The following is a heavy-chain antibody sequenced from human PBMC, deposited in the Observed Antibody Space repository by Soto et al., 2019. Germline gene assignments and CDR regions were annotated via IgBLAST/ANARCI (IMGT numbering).Heavy chain of an antibody. CDR2: IIPIFGTA. V-gene: IGHV1-69*12. J-gene: IGHJ6*02. CDR3: ERRSPKEIVVVPQVYYYGMDV. D-gene: IGHD3-22*01. Sequence: QVQLVQSGAEVKKPGSSVKVSCKASVGTFSSYAISWVRQAPGQGLEWMGGIIPIFGTANYAQKFQGRVRINAAESTSTDHVELRGLRSEDTAVYYCERRSPKEIVVVPQVYYYGMDVWGRGTTVRVSS. CDR1: VGTFSSYA.